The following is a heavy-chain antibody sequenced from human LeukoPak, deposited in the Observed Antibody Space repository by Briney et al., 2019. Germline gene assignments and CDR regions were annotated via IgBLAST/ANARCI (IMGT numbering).Heavy chain of an antibody. J-gene: IGHJ4*02. V-gene: IGHV1-18*01. Sequence: ASVKVSCKASGYTFTSYGISWVRQAPGQGLEWMGWISAYNGNTNYAQKLQGRVTMTTDTSTSTAYMELRSLRSDDTAVYYCAGDGTEPLNDSSGYYHYWGQGTLVTVSS. CDR3: AGDGTEPLNDSSGYYHY. CDR2: ISAYNGNT. CDR1: GYTFTSYG. D-gene: IGHD3-22*01.